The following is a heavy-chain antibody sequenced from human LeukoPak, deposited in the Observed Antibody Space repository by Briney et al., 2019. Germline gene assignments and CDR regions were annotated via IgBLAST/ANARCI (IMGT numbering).Heavy chain of an antibody. V-gene: IGHV3-13*01. CDR3: ARGSLGLYYFDY. D-gene: IGHD1-26*01. J-gene: IGHJ4*02. CDR2: IGTAGDT. CDR1: GFTFSSYD. Sequence: PGGSLRLSCAASGFTFSSYDMHWVRQATGKGLEWVSAIGTAGDTYYPGSVKGRFTISRENAKNSLYLQMNSLRAGDTAVYYCARGSLGLYYFDYWGQGTLVTVSS.